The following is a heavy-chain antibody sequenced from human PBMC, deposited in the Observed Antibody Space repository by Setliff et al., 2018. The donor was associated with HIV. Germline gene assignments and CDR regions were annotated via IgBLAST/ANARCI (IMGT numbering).Heavy chain of an antibody. D-gene: IGHD2-2*03. CDR3: ARGRFRIGYCSSTSCLDPLGY. Sequence: SETLSLTCAVYGGSFSGYYWNWIRQPPGKGLEWIGEINHSGSTNYNPSLKSRVTISVDTSKNQFSLKLSSVTAADTAVYCCARGRFRIGYCSSTSCLDPLGYWGQGTLVTVSS. J-gene: IGHJ4*02. V-gene: IGHV4-34*01. CDR1: GGSFSGYY. CDR2: INHSGST.